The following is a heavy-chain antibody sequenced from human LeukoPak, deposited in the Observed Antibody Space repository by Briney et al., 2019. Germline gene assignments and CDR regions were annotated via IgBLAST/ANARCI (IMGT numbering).Heavy chain of an antibody. CDR2: INPNSGGT. V-gene: IGHV1-2*02. D-gene: IGHD3-10*01. CDR1: GYTFTGYY. Sequence: ASVTVSCMASGYTFTGYYMHWVRQAPGQGLEWMGWINPNSGGTNYAQKIQGRASMIRDPYIQTAYMELSRLISDDTAVYYCARDRYYGSGSYSLYGGAFDIWGKGTMVTVSS. J-gene: IGHJ3*02. CDR3: ARDRYYGSGSYSLYGGAFDI.